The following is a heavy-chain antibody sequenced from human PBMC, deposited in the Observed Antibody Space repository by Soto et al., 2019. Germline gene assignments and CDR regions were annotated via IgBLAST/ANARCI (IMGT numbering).Heavy chain of an antibody. Sequence: PSETLSLTCTVSGGSISSGGYYWSWIRQHPGKGLEWIGYIYYSGSTYYNPSLKSRVTISVDTSKNQFSLKLSSVIAADTAVYYCARDPGSGWYGAGAFDIWGQGTMVTVSS. CDR1: GGSISSGGYY. J-gene: IGHJ3*02. V-gene: IGHV4-31*03. D-gene: IGHD6-19*01. CDR3: ARDPGSGWYGAGAFDI. CDR2: IYYSGST.